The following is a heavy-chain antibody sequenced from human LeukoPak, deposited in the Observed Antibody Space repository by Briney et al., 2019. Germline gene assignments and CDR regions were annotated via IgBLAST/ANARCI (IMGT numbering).Heavy chain of an antibody. CDR2: IYYHENT. V-gene: IGHV4-39*07. D-gene: IGHD1-26*01. Sequence: PSETLSLTCTVSGGSISSSSDYWGWIRQAPGKGLEWIGSIYYHENTYYNSSLKSRVTISVDTSKNQFSLKLSSVTAADTAVYYCARRFSWRSGSYGRWVHFDYWGQGTLVTVSS. J-gene: IGHJ4*02. CDR3: ARRFSWRSGSYGRWVHFDY. CDR1: GGSISSSSDY.